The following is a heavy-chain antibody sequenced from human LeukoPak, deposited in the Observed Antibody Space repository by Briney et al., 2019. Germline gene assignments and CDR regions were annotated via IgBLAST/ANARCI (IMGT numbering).Heavy chain of an antibody. J-gene: IGHJ4*02. CDR2: VKQDGSEK. CDR3: ARIRQRGTKYYFDY. V-gene: IGHV3-7*01. D-gene: IGHD1-7*01. CDR1: GFTFSSYW. Sequence: GGSLRLSCAASGFTFSSYWMSWVRQAPGKGLEWVANVKQDGSEKYYVDSVKGRFTISRDNAKNSLYLQMSSLRAEDTAVYYCARIRQRGTKYYFDYWGQGTLVTVSS.